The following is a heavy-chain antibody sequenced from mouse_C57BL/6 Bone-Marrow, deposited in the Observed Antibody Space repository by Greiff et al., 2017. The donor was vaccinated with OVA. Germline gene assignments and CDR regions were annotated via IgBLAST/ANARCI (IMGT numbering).Heavy chain of an antibody. J-gene: IGHJ4*01. V-gene: IGHV5-6*02. Sequence: EVKLVESGGDLVKPGGSLKLSCAASGFTFSSYGMSWVRQTPDKRLEWVATISSGGSYTYYPDSVKGRFTISRDNAKNTLYLQMSSLKSEDTAMYYCARRDDYGGYYAMDYWGQGTSVTVSS. CDR3: ARRDDYGGYYAMDY. CDR1: GFTFSSYG. D-gene: IGHD2-4*01. CDR2: ISSGGSYT.